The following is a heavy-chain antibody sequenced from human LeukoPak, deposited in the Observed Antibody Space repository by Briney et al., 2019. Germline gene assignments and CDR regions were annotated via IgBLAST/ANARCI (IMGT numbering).Heavy chain of an antibody. J-gene: IGHJ3*02. Sequence: SSETLSLTCTVSGGSISSSSYYWGWIRQPPGKGLEWIGSIYYSGSTYYNPSLKSRVTISVDTSKNQFSLKLSSVTAADTAVYYCARRWIPGYYYDSSGYWFAFDIWGQGTMVTVSS. V-gene: IGHV4-39*01. D-gene: IGHD3-22*01. CDR3: ARRWIPGYYYDSSGYWFAFDI. CDR1: GGSISSSSYY. CDR2: IYYSGST.